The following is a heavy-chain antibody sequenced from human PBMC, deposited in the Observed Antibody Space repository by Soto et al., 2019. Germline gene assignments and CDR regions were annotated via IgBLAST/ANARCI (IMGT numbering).Heavy chain of an antibody. D-gene: IGHD2-2*02. CDR1: GGSINGYY. CDR2: IYYSRST. Sequence: SETLSLTCTVSGGSINGYYWIWIRQPPGKGLEWIGYIYYSRSTNYNPSLKSRVTISVDTSKNQFSLKVNSVTAADTAVYYCGRDIPGDGPWGQGTLVTVSS. V-gene: IGHV4-59*01. CDR3: GRDIPGDGP. J-gene: IGHJ5*02.